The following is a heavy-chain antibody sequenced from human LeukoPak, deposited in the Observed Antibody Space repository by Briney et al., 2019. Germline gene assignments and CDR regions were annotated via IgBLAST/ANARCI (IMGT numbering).Heavy chain of an antibody. CDR2: INHSGST. Sequence: GSLRLSCAASGFTFSSYAMSWIRQPPGKGLEWIGEINHSGSTNYNPSLKSRVTISVDTSKNQFSLKLSSVTAADTAVYYCARGRGRQWLVAFDYWGQGTLVTVSS. CDR3: ARGRGRQWLVAFDY. J-gene: IGHJ4*02. D-gene: IGHD6-19*01. V-gene: IGHV4-34*01. CDR1: GFTFSSYA.